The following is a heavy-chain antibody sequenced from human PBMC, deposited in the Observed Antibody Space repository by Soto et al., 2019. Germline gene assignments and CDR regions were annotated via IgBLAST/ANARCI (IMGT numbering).Heavy chain of an antibody. J-gene: IGHJ6*02. D-gene: IGHD2-2*01. CDR1: GGSFSGYY. Sequence: PSETLSLTCAVYGGSFSGYYWSWIRQPPGKGLEWIGEINHSGSTNYNPSLKSRVTISVDTSKNQFSLKLSSVTAADTAVYYCERGFVQRRRDIVVGPDAHGRRRDYYYGMDVWGQGPMVT. CDR2: INHSGST. CDR3: ERGFVQRRRDIVVGPDAHGRRRDYYYGMDV. V-gene: IGHV4-34*01.